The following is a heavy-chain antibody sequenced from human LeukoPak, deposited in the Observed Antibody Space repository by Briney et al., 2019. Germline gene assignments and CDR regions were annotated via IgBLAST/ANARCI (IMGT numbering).Heavy chain of an antibody. CDR2: INHSGST. CDR3: ARGPIPYYYDSSGYYFPY. J-gene: IGHJ4*02. D-gene: IGHD3-22*01. V-gene: IGHV4-34*01. CDR1: GGSFSGYY. Sequence: SSETVSLTCAVYGGSFSGYYWSWIRQPPGKGLEWIGEINHSGSTNYNPSLKSRVTISVDTSKNQFSLKLSSVTAADTAVYYCARGPIPYYYDSSGYYFPYWGQGTLVTVSS.